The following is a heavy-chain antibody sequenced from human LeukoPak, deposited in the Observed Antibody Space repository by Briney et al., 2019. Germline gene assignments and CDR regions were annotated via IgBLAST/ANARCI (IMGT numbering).Heavy chain of an antibody. D-gene: IGHD6-13*01. Sequence: ASVKVSCKASGYTFTGYYMHWVRQAPGRGLEWMGWINPNSGGTNYAQKFQGRVTMTRDTSISTAYMELSRLRSDDTAVYYCARAPNIAAAGTSLFDPWGQGTLVTVSS. J-gene: IGHJ5*02. CDR1: GYTFTGYY. CDR3: ARAPNIAAAGTSLFDP. CDR2: INPNSGGT. V-gene: IGHV1-2*02.